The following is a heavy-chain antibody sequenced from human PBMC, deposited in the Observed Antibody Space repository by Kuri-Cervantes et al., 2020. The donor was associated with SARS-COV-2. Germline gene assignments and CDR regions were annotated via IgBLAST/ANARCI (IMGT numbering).Heavy chain of an antibody. CDR1: GGSISSSNW. J-gene: IGHJ4*02. D-gene: IGHD4-17*01. CDR3: ARGYTTTVIEFGYFDY. V-gene: IGHV4-4*02. CDR2: IYHSGST. Sequence: SCAVSGGSISSSNWWSWVRQPPGKGLEWIGEIYHSGSTNYNPSLKSRVTISVDKSKNQFSLKLSSVTAADTAVYYCARGYTTTVIEFGYFDYWGQGTLVTCYS.